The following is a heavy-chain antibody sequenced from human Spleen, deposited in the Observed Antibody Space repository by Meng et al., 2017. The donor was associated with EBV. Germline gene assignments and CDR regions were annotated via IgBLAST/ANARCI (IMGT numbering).Heavy chain of an antibody. Sequence: VELVQSGAEVEKPGPSMKGSCKASGYPFTYFFIYWVRQAPGQGLEWMGRINPNTGGTKYAQKFQGRVTMTRDTSINTAYLELSGLKSEDTAVYYCARGGASWYEDFWGQGTLVTVSS. CDR2: INPNTGGT. CDR3: ARGGASWYEDF. D-gene: IGHD6-13*01. J-gene: IGHJ4*02. CDR1: GYPFTYFF. V-gene: IGHV1-2*06.